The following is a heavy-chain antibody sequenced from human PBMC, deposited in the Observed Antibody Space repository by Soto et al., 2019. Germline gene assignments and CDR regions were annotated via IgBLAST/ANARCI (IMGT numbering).Heavy chain of an antibody. D-gene: IGHD2-15*01. CDR1: GFTFSSNA. CDR2: IGGSGTST. V-gene: IGHV3-23*01. CDR3: AKDGRGGTWDY. J-gene: IGHJ4*02. Sequence: VQLLESGGGLVQPGGSLRLSCAASGFTFSSNAMSWVRQGPGKGLEWVSAIGGSGTSTYYADSVRGRFTITRDNSKNTLYLQMNSLRGEDTAVYYCAKDGRGGTWDYWGQGTLVTVSS.